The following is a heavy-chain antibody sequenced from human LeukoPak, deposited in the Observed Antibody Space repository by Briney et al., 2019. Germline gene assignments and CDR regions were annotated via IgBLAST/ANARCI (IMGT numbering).Heavy chain of an antibody. Sequence: SETLSLTCTVSGGSISSSSYYWGWIRQPPGKGLEWIGSIYYSGSTYYNPSLKSRVTISVDTSKNQFSLKLSSVTAADTAVYYCARRAYYYGSGSYYLEYYFDYWGQGTLVTVSS. CDR1: GGSISSSSYY. V-gene: IGHV4-39*01. D-gene: IGHD3-10*01. CDR2: IYYSGST. J-gene: IGHJ4*02. CDR3: ARRAYYYGSGSYYLEYYFDY.